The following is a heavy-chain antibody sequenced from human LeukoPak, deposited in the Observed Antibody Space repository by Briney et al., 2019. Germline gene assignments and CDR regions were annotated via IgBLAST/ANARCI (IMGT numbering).Heavy chain of an antibody. Sequence: GGSLRLSCAASGFTVSSSYMSWVRQAPGKGLEWVANINQDGSEKYYVDSVKGRFTISRDNAKNSLYLQMNSLRAEDTAVYYCARHSTTVTTDYWGQGTLVTVSS. D-gene: IGHD4-17*01. CDR3: ARHSTTVTTDY. CDR1: GFTVSSSY. CDR2: INQDGSEK. V-gene: IGHV3-7*05. J-gene: IGHJ4*02.